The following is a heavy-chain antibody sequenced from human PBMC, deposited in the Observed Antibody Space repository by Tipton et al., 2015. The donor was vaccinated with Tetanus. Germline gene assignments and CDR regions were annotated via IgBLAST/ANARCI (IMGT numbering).Heavy chain of an antibody. Sequence: TLSLTCTVSGASLRGGDYHWSWIRQPPGKGLEWLAYISGSGTTNSNYYLKSRITMTQDTSRNQFSLKLTAVTAADTAVYYCAKNQRWLPYYYAMDVWGRGTTVTVSS. CDR1: GASLRGGDYH. CDR3: AKNQRWLPYYYAMDV. V-gene: IGHV4-61*08. CDR2: ISGSGTT. D-gene: IGHD3-22*01. J-gene: IGHJ6*02.